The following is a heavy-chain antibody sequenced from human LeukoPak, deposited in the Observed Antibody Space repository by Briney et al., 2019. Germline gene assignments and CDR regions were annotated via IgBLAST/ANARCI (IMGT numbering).Heavy chain of an antibody. CDR3: AREVTYHAYGDYGAAYFYY. J-gene: IGHJ4*02. Sequence: SETLSLTCTVSGGSISSYYWSWIRQPAGKGLEWIGRIYTSGSTNYNPSLKSRVTMSVETSKNHFSLKLSSVTAAAPAVYYCAREVTYHAYGDYGAAYFYYWGQGTLVTVSS. CDR2: IYTSGST. V-gene: IGHV4-4*07. D-gene: IGHD4-17*01. CDR1: GGSISSYY.